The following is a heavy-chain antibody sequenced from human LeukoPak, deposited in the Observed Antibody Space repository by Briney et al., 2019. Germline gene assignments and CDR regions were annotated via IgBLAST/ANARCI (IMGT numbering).Heavy chain of an antibody. V-gene: IGHV3-74*01. CDR1: GFTFSSYW. Sequence: PGGSLRFSCAASGFTFSSYWMHWVRQAPGKGLVWVSRIKNDGRSTNYADSVKGRFTISRDNAKNTVYLQIDSLGAEDTAVYYCARDPHGGSGSDPHDAFDIWGQGTMVTVSS. J-gene: IGHJ3*02. CDR3: ARDPHGGSGSDPHDAFDI. CDR2: IKNDGRST. D-gene: IGHD1-26*01.